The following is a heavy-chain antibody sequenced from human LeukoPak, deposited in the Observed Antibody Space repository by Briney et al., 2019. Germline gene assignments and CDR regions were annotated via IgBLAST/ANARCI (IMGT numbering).Heavy chain of an antibody. CDR3: ASVLAGPMGYYYYGMDV. J-gene: IGHJ6*02. Sequence: ASVKVSCKASGYTFTSYDINWVRQAPGQGLEWMGWMNPNSGNTGYAQKFQGRVTMTRNTSISTAYMELSSLRSEDTAVYYCASVLAGPMGYYYYGMDVWGQGTTVTVSS. CDR2: MNPNSGNT. V-gene: IGHV1-8*01. D-gene: IGHD2-8*02. CDR1: GYTFTSYD.